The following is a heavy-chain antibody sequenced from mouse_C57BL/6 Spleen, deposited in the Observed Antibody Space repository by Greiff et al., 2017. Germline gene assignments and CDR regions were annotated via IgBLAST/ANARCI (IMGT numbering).Heavy chain of an antibody. D-gene: IGHD2-4*01. Sequence: QVQLQQPGAELVMPGASVKLSCKASGYTFTSYWMHWVKQRPGQGLEWIGEIDPSDSYTNYNQQFKGKSTLTVDKSSSTAYMQLSSLTSEDSAVYYCARRRDDYDVGAMDYWGQGTSVTVSS. J-gene: IGHJ4*01. CDR1: GYTFTSYW. CDR3: ARRRDDYDVGAMDY. CDR2: IDPSDSYT. V-gene: IGHV1-69*01.